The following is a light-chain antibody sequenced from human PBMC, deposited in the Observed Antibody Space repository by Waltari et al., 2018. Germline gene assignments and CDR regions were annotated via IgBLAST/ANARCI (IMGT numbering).Light chain of an antibody. CDR2: DTS. CDR1: TGPFTRGHY. J-gene: IGLJ3*02. CDR3: LLSYSGAWV. V-gene: IGLV7-46*01. Sequence: QAVVTQEPSLTVSPGGTATLPCGSSTGPFTRGHYPHWFRQKPGQAPRTLMYDTSNKPSWTPARFSGSLLGGKAALTLSGAQPEDEAEYYCLLSYSGAWVFGGGTKLTVL.